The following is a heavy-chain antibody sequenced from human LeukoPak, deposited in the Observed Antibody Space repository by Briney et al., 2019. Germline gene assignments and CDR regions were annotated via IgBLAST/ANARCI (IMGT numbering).Heavy chain of an antibody. J-gene: IGHJ4*02. D-gene: IGHD2-21*01. Sequence: GGSLRLSCAASGFTVSSHYMSWVAQAPGKGLEWVSLIYSSGSTFYADSVRGRFTISRDNSKNTLYLQMNSLRPEDTAVYFCARDSSSIPNYFHQWGQGTLVTVSS. V-gene: IGHV3-53*01. CDR2: IYSSGST. CDR3: ARDSSSIPNYFHQ. CDR1: GFTVSSHY.